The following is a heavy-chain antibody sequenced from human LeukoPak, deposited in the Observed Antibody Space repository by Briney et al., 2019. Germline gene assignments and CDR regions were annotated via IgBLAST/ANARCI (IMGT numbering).Heavy chain of an antibody. D-gene: IGHD1-26*01. CDR3: AREASYYFDY. Sequence: GGSLRLSCAASRFTVSSNYMNWVRQAPGKGLEWVSVIYSGGSTYYADSVKGRFTISSDNSKNTLYLQMNSLSAEDTAVYYCAREASYYFDYWGQGTLVTVSS. J-gene: IGHJ4*02. CDR2: IYSGGST. CDR1: RFTVSSNY. V-gene: IGHV3-53*01.